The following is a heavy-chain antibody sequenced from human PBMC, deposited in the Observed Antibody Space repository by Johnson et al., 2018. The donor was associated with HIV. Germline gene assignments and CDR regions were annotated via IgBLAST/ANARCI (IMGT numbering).Heavy chain of an antibody. Sequence: QVQLVESGGGVVQPGRSLRLSCAASGFILRIYAVHWVRQAPGKGLEWLAVISYDGAKIYYADSVRGRFTISRDNSKNTLYLQMNSLRAEDTAVYYCAKDLIAARRGCDAFDIWGQGTMVTVSS. CDR1: GFILRIYA. CDR2: ISYDGAKI. J-gene: IGHJ3*02. V-gene: IGHV3-30-3*01. D-gene: IGHD6-6*01. CDR3: AKDLIAARRGCDAFDI.